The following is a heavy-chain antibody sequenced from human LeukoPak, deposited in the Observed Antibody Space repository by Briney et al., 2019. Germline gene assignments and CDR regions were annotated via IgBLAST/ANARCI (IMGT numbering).Heavy chain of an antibody. V-gene: IGHV4-34*01. J-gene: IGHJ4*02. D-gene: IGHD1-26*01. Sequence: PSETLSLTCAVYGGSFSGYYWSWIRQPPGKGLEWIGEINHSGSTNYNPSLKSRVTISVDTSKNQFSLKLSSVTAADTAVYYCARTATRELKEEGTYYFDYWGQGTLVTVSS. CDR1: GGSFSGYY. CDR3: ARTATRELKEEGTYYFDY. CDR2: INHSGST.